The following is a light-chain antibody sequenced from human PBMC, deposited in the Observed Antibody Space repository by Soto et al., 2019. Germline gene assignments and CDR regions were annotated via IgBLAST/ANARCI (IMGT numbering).Light chain of an antibody. CDR1: QTFRSY. CDR3: QQSDTTPPMYT. Sequence: DIQMTQSPSSLSASVGDRVTITCRASQTFRSYLNWYQQKPGKAPKLLIYFTSLLQHGVPSRFSGSGSGTEFTLTISSLQPEDFATYYCQQSDTTPPMYTFGQGTRQEIK. V-gene: IGKV1-39*01. CDR2: FTS. J-gene: IGKJ2*01.